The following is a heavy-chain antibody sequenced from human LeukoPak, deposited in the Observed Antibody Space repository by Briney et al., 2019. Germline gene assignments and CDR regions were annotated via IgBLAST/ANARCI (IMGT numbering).Heavy chain of an antibody. J-gene: IGHJ4*02. V-gene: IGHV3-21*01. CDR3: ARAPMVRANVVDY. CDR2: ISSSSSYI. Sequence: SGGSLRLSCAASGFTFSSYSMNWVRQAPGKGLEWVSSISSSSSYIYYADSVKGRFTISRDNAKNSLYLQMNSLRAEDTAVYYCARAPMVRANVVDYWGQGTLVTVSS. D-gene: IGHD4/OR15-4a*01. CDR1: GFTFSSYS.